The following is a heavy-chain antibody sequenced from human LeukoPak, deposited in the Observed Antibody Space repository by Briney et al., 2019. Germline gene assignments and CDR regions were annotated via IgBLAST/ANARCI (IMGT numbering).Heavy chain of an antibody. CDR3: ARGYTYYYDSSVYGGFDP. D-gene: IGHD3-22*01. CDR1: GYTFTSYD. J-gene: IGHJ5*02. Sequence: ASARVSCKPSGYTFTSYDINWVRQATGQGLEWMGWMNPNSGNTGYAQKFQGRVTITRNTSISTAYMELSSLRSEDTAVYYCARGYTYYYDSSVYGGFDPWGQGTLVTVSS. CDR2: MNPNSGNT. V-gene: IGHV1-8*03.